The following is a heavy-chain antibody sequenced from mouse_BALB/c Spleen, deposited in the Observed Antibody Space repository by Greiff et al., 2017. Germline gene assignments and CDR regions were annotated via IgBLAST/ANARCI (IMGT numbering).Heavy chain of an antibody. Sequence: VQLQQSGAELVKPGASVKLSCTASGFNIKDTYMHWVKQRPEQGLEWIGRIDPANGNTKYDPKFQGKATITADTSSNTAYLQLSSLTSEDTAVYYCARSVRRPPFDYWGQGTTLTVSS. J-gene: IGHJ2*01. CDR3: ARSVRRPPFDY. CDR1: GFNIKDTY. V-gene: IGHV14-3*02. D-gene: IGHD2-14*01. CDR2: IDPANGNT.